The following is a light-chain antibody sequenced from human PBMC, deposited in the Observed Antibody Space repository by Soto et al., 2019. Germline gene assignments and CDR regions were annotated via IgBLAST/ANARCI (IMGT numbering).Light chain of an antibody. Sequence: QMTQSPASLSASVGERVTLTCRASHTIATYLNWYQQKAGKVPEVLIYGTSTLQPGVPSRFTGSGYGTDFTLTINNVQPEDFATYYCQQFYYYPHTFGQGTKLEVK. V-gene: IGKV1-39*01. CDR3: QQFYYYPHT. CDR2: GTS. CDR1: HTIATY. J-gene: IGKJ2*01.